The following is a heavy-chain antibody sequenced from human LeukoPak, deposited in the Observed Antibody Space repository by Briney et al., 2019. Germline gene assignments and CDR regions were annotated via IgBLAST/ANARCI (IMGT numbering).Heavy chain of an antibody. D-gene: IGHD4-11*01. CDR2: INTDGRTT. CDR1: GFSFSSYW. CDR3: ARDNAYMFDF. J-gene: IGHJ4*02. V-gene: IGHV3-74*01. Sequence: GGSLRLSCAASGFSFSSYWMNWVRQAPGKGLVWVAHINTDGRTTTYADSVKGRFTVARDNATNTLYLEMNRLRVEDTAVYYCARDNAYMFDFWGQGTQVTVSS.